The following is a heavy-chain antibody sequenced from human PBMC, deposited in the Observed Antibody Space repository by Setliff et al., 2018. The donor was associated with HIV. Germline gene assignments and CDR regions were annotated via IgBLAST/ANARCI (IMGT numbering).Heavy chain of an antibody. CDR1: GFTFSSYW. J-gene: IGHJ3*02. D-gene: IGHD6-13*01. Sequence: GSLRLSCAASGFTFSSYWMSWVRQAPGKGLEWVANIKQDGSEKYYVDSVKGRFTISRDNAKNSLYLQMNSLRAEDTAVYYCARDLVCPYSSRWYDAFDIWGQGTMVTVSS. CDR3: ARDLVCPYSSRWYDAFDI. V-gene: IGHV3-7*03. CDR2: IKQDGSEK.